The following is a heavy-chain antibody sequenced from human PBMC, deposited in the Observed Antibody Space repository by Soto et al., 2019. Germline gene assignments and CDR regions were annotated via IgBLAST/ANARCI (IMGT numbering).Heavy chain of an antibody. Sequence: PSETLSLTCSVSGGSVSSESYYWSWIRQTPGKGLEWIGNVENSGSTKYNPSLKSRVTISVDTSKNQFSLKLSSVTGADTAVYYCARGRGDSHWIDPWGQGTLVTVYS. D-gene: IGHD2-21*01. CDR3: ARGRGDSHWIDP. J-gene: IGHJ5*02. CDR1: GGSVSSESYY. CDR2: VENSGST. V-gene: IGHV4-61*01.